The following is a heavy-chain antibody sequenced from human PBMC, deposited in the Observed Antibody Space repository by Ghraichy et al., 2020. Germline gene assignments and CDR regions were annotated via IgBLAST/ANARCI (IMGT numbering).Heavy chain of an antibody. J-gene: IGHJ1*01. V-gene: IGHV4-4*07. CDR3: ASLSRDSGYYPYFQH. D-gene: IGHD3-22*01. CDR1: GGSISSYY. Sequence: SETLSLTCTVSGGSISSYYWSWIRQPAGKGLEWIGRIYTSGSTNYNPSLKSRVTMSVDTSKNQFSLKLSSVTAADTAVYYCASLSRDSGYYPYFQHWGQGTLVTVSS. CDR2: IYTSGST.